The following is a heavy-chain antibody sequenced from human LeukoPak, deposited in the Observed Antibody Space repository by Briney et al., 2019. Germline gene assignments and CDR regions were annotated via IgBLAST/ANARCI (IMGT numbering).Heavy chain of an antibody. D-gene: IGHD6-19*01. J-gene: IGHJ4*02. CDR3: ARVWYSSGWFDY. CDR1: GXTFSSYA. Sequence: GGSLRLSCAASGXTFSSYAMHWVRQAPGKGLEWVAVISYDGSNKYYADSVKGRFTISRDNSKNTLYLQMNSLRAEDTAVYYCARVWYSSGWFDYWGQGTLVTVSS. CDR2: ISYDGSNK. V-gene: IGHV3-30-3*01.